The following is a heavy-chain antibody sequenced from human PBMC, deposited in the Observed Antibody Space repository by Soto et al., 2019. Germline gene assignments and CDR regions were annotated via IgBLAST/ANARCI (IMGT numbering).Heavy chain of an antibody. CDR2: INHSGST. J-gene: IGHJ4*02. CDR1: GGSFSGYY. D-gene: IGHD3-10*01. CDR3: ARGKRITMVRGVIVHYY. Sequence: QVQLQQWGAGLLKPSETLSLTCAVYGGSFSGYYWSWIRQPPGKGLEWIGEINHSGSTNYNPSLKSRVHISVDTSKRQFSLKLSSVTAADTAVYYCARGKRITMVRGVIVHYYWGQGTLVTVSS. V-gene: IGHV4-34*01.